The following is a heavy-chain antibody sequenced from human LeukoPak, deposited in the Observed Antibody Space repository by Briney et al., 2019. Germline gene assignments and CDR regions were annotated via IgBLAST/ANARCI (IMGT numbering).Heavy chain of an antibody. CDR2: IRYDGSNK. V-gene: IGHV3-30*02. CDR1: GFIISNNY. CDR3: AKVEDGPFDY. D-gene: IGHD5-24*01. Sequence: EGSLRLSCAASGFIISNNYMSWVRQAPGKGLEWVAFIRYDGSNKYYADSVKGRFTISRDNSKNTLYLQMNSLRAEDTAVYYCAKVEDGPFDYWGQGTLVTVSS. J-gene: IGHJ4*02.